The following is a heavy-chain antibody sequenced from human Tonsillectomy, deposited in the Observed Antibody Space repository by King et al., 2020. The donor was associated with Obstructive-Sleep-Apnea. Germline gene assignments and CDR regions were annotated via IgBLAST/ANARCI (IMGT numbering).Heavy chain of an antibody. CDR3: ASLGGSESTGDFDY. CDR1: GYSFSTYW. D-gene: IGHD3-10*01. Sequence: QLVQSGAEVKKPGESLKISCKGSGYSFSTYWIGWVRHMPGRGLEWMVIIYPGDSDARYSPSFQGQVTVSADKSISTAYLQWSSLKASDTAMYYCASLGGSESTGDFDYWGQGTLVTVPS. CDR2: IYPGDSDA. J-gene: IGHJ4*02. V-gene: IGHV5-51*01.